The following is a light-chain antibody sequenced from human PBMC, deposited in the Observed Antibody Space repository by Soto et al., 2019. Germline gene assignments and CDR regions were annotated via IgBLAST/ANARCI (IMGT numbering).Light chain of an antibody. CDR2: DNN. V-gene: IGLV1-51*01. CDR1: SSNIGNNY. Sequence: QSVLTQPPSVSAAPGQKVTISCPGSSSNIGNNYVSWYQQLPGTAPKLLIYDNNKRPSGIPDRFSGSKSGTSATLGITGLQAEDEADYYCSSYTSSSTYVFGTGTKVTVL. J-gene: IGLJ1*01. CDR3: SSYTSSSTYV.